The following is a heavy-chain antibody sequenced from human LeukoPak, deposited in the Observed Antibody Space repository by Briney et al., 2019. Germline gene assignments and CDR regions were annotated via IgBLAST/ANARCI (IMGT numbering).Heavy chain of an antibody. J-gene: IGHJ3*02. CDR3: ARVGAFNEAFDI. CDR2: ISSSSSTI. D-gene: IGHD1-26*01. CDR1: GFTFSSYS. V-gene: IGHV3-48*01. Sequence: PGGSLRLSCAASGFTFSSYSMNWVRQAPGEGLEWVSYISSSSSTIYYADSVKGRFTISRDKAKNSLYLQMNSLRAEDTAVYYCARVGAFNEAFDIWGQGTMVTVSS.